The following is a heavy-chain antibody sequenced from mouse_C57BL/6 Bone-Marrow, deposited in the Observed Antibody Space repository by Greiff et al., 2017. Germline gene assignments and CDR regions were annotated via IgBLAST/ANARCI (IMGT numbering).Heavy chain of an antibody. Sequence: VQLQQSGASVKISCKVSGYAFSTYWMNWVKQRPGKGLEWIGQIYPGDGDTNYNGKFKGKATLTADKSSSTAYMQLSSLTSEDSAVYYCAIWKGRRFAYWGQGTLVTVSA. CDR2: IYPGDGDT. J-gene: IGHJ3*01. D-gene: IGHD1-1*01. V-gene: IGHV1-80*01. CDR3: AIWKGRRFAY. CDR1: GYAFSTYW.